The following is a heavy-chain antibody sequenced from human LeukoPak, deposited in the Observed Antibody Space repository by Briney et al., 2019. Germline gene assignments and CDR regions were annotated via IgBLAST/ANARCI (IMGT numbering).Heavy chain of an antibody. Sequence: ASVKVSCKASGYTFTSYGISWVRQAPGQGLEWMGWISAYNGNTNYAQKFQGRVTMTRDMSTSTVYMELSSLRSEDTAVYYCARAKGPEDILGAVTPKGYYYYYYYMDVWGKGTTVTVSS. J-gene: IGHJ6*03. V-gene: IGHV1-18*01. D-gene: IGHD4-11*01. CDR2: ISAYNGNT. CDR3: ARAKGPEDILGAVTPKGYYYYYYYMDV. CDR1: GYTFTSYG.